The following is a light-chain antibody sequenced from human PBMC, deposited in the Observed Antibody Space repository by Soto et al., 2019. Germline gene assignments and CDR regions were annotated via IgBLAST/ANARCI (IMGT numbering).Light chain of an antibody. CDR1: GSDVGGYNY. J-gene: IGLJ2*01. CDR2: GVS. CDR3: ASYVRGNTVL. V-gene: IGLV2-14*01. Sequence: QSALTQPASVSGSPGQSIAISCTGSGSDVGGYNYVSWYQQHPGKAPKLIIYGVSHRPSGVSTRFSASRSAYTASLTISGLQAEDEADYYCASYVRGNTVLFGGGTKLTVL.